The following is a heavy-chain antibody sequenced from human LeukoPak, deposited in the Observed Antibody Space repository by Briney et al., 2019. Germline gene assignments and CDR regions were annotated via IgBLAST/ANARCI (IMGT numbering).Heavy chain of an antibody. CDR3: AREPAGQLVPYYYYYMDV. CDR1: GYSISSGYY. CDR2: IYHSGST. D-gene: IGHD6-6*01. V-gene: IGHV4-38-2*02. Sequence: SETLSLTCTVSGYSISSGYYWGWIRQPPGKGLEWIGSIYHSGSTYYNPSLKGRVTISVDTSKNQFSLKLSSVTAADTAVYYCAREPAGQLVPYYYYYMDVWGKGTTVTVSS. J-gene: IGHJ6*03.